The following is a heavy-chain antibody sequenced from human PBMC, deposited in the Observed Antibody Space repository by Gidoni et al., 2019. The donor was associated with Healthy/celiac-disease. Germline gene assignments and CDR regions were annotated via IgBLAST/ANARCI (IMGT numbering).Heavy chain of an antibody. D-gene: IGHD3-22*01. CDR2: ISAYNGNT. J-gene: IGHJ4*02. V-gene: IGHV1-18*01. CDR1: GDPCTTYV. CDR3: ARGVPNYYDSSGVVDY. Sequence: QPLPSSAGVPKPGASVTVHCLAAGDPCTTYVISWVRQAPGQGLEWMGWISAYNGNTNYAQKLQGRVTMTTDTSTSTAYMELRSLRSDDTAVYYCARGVPNYYDSSGVVDYWGQGTLVTVSS.